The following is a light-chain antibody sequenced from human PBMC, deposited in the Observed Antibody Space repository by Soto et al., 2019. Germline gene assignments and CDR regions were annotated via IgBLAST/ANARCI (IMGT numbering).Light chain of an antibody. CDR2: DVT. J-gene: IGLJ1*01. CDR1: SSDVGGYNA. V-gene: IGLV2-11*01. CDR3: CSYAGSYIYV. Sequence: SVLTQPRSVSGSPGQSVTISCTGTSSDVGGYNAVSWYQQRPGKAPKLMIYDVTKRPSGVPDRFSGSKSGNTASLTISGLQAEDEADYYCCSYAGSYIYVFATGTKV.